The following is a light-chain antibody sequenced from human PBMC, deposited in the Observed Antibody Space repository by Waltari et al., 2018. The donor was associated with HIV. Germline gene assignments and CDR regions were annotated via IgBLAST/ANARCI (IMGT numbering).Light chain of an antibody. V-gene: IGKV3D-20*01. CDR1: QSVSSNF. J-gene: IGKJ4*01. Sequence: ENVLTQSPVALSLSPGERATLSCGASQSVSSNFLAWYQQKPGLAPRLLIYDASIRATGIPDRFNGSGSGTDFTLTISRLEPEDFAVYYCQQYATSPLTFGGGTKVEIK. CDR2: DAS. CDR3: QQYATSPLT.